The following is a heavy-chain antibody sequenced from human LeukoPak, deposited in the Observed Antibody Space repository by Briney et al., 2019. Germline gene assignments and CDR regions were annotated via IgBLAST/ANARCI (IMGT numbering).Heavy chain of an antibody. V-gene: IGHV3-53*01. J-gene: IGHJ4*02. CDR2: IYSDGST. D-gene: IGHD5-12*01. CDR3: ARGSWDIVATMEYFDY. CDR1: GFTVSNNY. Sequence: GGSLRLSCAASGFTVSNNYMSWVRQAPGKGLEWVSVIYSDGSTYFADSVKGRFTISRDNPKNTLYLQMNSLRAEDTAVYYCARGSWDIVATMEYFDYWGQGTLVTVSS.